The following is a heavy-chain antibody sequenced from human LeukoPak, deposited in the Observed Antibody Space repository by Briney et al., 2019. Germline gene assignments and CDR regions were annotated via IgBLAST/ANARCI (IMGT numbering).Heavy chain of an antibody. V-gene: IGHV3-30*02. CDR3: ARVGVLSSSWLLY. J-gene: IGHJ4*02. D-gene: IGHD6-13*01. CDR1: GFAFSSYG. Sequence: GGSLRLSCAASGFAFSSYGMHWVRQAPGKGLEWVAFIRYDGSNKYYADSVKGRFTISRDNSKNTLYLQMNSLRAEDTAVYYCARVGVLSSSWLLYWGQGTLVTVSS. CDR2: IRYDGSNK.